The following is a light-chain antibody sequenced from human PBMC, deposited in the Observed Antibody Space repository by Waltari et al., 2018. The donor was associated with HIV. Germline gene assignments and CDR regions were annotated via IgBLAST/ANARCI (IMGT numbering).Light chain of an antibody. CDR2: SDS. CDR3: QSYDSSLRASV. CDR1: RSNIGAGYF. V-gene: IGLV1-40*01. J-gene: IGLJ2*01. Sequence: QSALTQPPSVSGAPGQRVTISCTGNRSNIGAGYFVHWYQHLPGTAPTLLVYSDSKRRSGGPARFSGAKSGASASLVITGRQAEDEADYYCQSYDSSLRASVFGGGTKLTVL.